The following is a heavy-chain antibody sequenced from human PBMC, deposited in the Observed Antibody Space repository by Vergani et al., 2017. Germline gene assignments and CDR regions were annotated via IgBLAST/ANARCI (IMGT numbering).Heavy chain of an antibody. CDR3: ARDRGNSGDYNFDY. D-gene: IGHD1-26*01. V-gene: IGHV1-18*04. J-gene: IGHJ4*02. CDR1: GYTFRNYG. Sequence: QVQLVQSGAEVKKPGASVKVSCEGSGYTFRNYGTSWVRQAPGEGLEWLGWISVYNGETKFAQKFQGRVTLTRDTSTDTAYMEMGSLRPDDTAVYYCARDRGNSGDYNFDYWGQGTLVTVSS. CDR2: ISVYNGET.